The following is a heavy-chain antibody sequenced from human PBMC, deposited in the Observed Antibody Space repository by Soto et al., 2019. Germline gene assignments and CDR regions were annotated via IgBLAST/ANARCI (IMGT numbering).Heavy chain of an antibody. CDR1: GYTFTSYY. V-gene: IGHV1-46*03. D-gene: IGHD3-22*01. CDR2: LNPSGGST. CDR3: TRGTRYDTSGP. Sequence: ASVKVSCKTSGYTFTSYYIHWVRQAPGQGLEWMGILNPSGGSTKYTQNFQGRVTMTRDTSTRTVHMELSSLTFEDTAVYYCTRGTRYDTSGPWGQETLVTVSS. J-gene: IGHJ5*02.